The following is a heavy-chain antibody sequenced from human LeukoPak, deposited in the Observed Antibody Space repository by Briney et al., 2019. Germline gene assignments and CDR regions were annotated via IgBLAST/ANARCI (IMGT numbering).Heavy chain of an antibody. D-gene: IGHD1-1*01. Sequence: PSETLSLTCTVSGGSFSSGSYYWSWIRQPAGKGLEWIGRIYTSGSTNYNPSLKSRVTISVDTSKNQFSLKLSSVTAADTAVYYCARVGTEWGQGTLVTVSS. V-gene: IGHV4-61*02. J-gene: IGHJ4*02. CDR1: GGSFSSGSYY. CDR3: ARVGTE. CDR2: IYTSGST.